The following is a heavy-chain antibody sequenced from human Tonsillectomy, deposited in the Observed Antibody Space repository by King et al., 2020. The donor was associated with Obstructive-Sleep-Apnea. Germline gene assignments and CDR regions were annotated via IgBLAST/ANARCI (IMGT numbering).Heavy chain of an antibody. D-gene: IGHD6-19*01. J-gene: IGHJ4*02. V-gene: IGHV3-9*01. CDR1: GFIFDDYG. CDR3: AKSYKSGWYVPFDY. Sequence: VRLVESGGGLVQPGRSLRLSCAASGFIFDDYGMHWVRQVPGKGLEWVSGISWNSGSIGYADSVKGRFTISRDNAKNSLYVQMNSLRPEDTALYYCAKSYKSGWYVPFDYWGQGTLVTVSS. CDR2: ISWNSGSI.